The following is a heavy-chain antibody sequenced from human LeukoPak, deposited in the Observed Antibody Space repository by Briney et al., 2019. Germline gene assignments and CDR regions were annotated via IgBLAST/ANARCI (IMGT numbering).Heavy chain of an antibody. J-gene: IGHJ4*02. CDR1: GFTFSSYS. CDR3: AVWFGEFFDY. D-gene: IGHD3-10*01. V-gene: IGHV3-48*04. Sequence: QPGGSLRLSCAASGFTFSSYSMNWVRQAPGKGLEWVSYISSSSTIYYADSVKGRFTISRDNAKNSLYLQMNSLRAEDTAVYYCAVWFGEFFDYWGQGTLVTVSS. CDR2: ISSSSTI.